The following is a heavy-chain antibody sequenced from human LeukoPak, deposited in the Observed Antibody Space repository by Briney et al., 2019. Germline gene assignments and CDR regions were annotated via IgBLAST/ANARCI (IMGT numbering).Heavy chain of an antibody. J-gene: IGHJ5*02. D-gene: IGHD3-22*01. CDR1: GFTFSSYS. Sequence: PRGSLRLSCAAPGFTFSSYSMHSVRQAPGKGLEWVANIKQDGSEKYHVDSVKGRFTTSRDNAKNILFLQMNSLRAEGTAVYYCARETNHYYDSSGYYAEYKGFDRWGQGRLVSVSS. V-gene: IGHV3-7*01. CDR2: IKQDGSEK. CDR3: ARETNHYYDSSGYYAEYKGFDR.